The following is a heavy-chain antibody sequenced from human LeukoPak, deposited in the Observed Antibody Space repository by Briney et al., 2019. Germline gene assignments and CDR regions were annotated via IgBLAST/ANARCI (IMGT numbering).Heavy chain of an antibody. CDR2: IFYSGGS. D-gene: IGHD2-2*01. V-gene: IGHV4-59*08. CDR3: ARLGSTFDI. CDR1: GGXISSYY. Sequence: PSGTLSLTCTVSGGXISSYYCTWIRQPPGKGLEWIGYIFYSGGSNYNPSLKSRVTISVDTSKNHFSLKLSSVTAADTAVYYCARLGSTFDIWGQGTMVTVSS. J-gene: IGHJ3*02.